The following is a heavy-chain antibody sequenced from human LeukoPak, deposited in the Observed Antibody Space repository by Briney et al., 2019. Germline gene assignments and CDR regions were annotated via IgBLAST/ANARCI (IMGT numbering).Heavy chain of an antibody. D-gene: IGHD3-10*01. V-gene: IGHV3-64*01. CDR3: ARGAASGGYDY. Sequence: VSAITSNGGRTFYANSVKGRFTISRDNSKNALYLQMDSLRADDMAVYYCARGAASGGYDYWGQGALVTVSS. J-gene: IGHJ4*02. CDR2: ITSNGGRT.